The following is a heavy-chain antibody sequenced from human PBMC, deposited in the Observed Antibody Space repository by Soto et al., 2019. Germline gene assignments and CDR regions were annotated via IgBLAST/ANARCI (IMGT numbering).Heavy chain of an antibody. V-gene: IGHV4-61*01. CDR3: ARDVIYGDYGGFFDY. D-gene: IGHD4-17*01. Sequence: QVQLQESGPGLVKPSETLSLTCTVSGGSVSSGSYYWSWIRQPPGKGLEWIGYIYYSGSTNYNPSLKSRVNISVDTSKNQFSLKLSSVTAADTAVYYCARDVIYGDYGGFFDYWGQGTLFTVSS. CDR1: GGSVSSGSYY. J-gene: IGHJ4*02. CDR2: IYYSGST.